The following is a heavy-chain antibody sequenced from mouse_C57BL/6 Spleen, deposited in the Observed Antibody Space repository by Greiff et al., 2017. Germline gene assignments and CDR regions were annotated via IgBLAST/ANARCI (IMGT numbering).Heavy chain of an antibody. V-gene: IGHV3-6*01. D-gene: IGHD1-1*01. CDR2: ISDDGSN. CDR1: GYSITSGYY. J-gene: IGHJ4*01. CDR3: ARDYGSSYVIYYAMDY. Sequence: EESGPGLVKPSQSLSLTCSVTGYSITSGYYWNWIRQFPGNKLEWMGYISDDGSNNYNPSLKNRISITRDTSKNQFFLKLNSVTTEDTATYYCARDYGSSYVIYYAMDYWGQGTSVTVSS.